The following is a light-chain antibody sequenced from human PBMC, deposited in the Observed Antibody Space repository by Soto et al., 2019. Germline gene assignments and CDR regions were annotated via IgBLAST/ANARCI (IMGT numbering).Light chain of an antibody. CDR2: GES. J-gene: IGKJ5*01. CDR1: QSVSSSY. V-gene: IGKV3-20*01. Sequence: ELVLTQSPGTLYLSPRERATLSCRASQSVSSSYLAWYQQKPGQAPRLLIYGESSRATSIPDRFSGSGSGTDFTLTISRLEPEDFAVYYCQQYGSSPPITFGQGTPLDIK. CDR3: QQYGSSPPIT.